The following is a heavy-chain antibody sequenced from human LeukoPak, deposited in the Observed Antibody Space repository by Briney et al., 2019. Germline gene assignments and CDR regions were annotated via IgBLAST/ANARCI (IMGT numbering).Heavy chain of an antibody. CDR1: GGSISSSPYY. J-gene: IGHJ4*02. Sequence: SETLSLTCTVSGGSISSSPYYWGWIRQPPGKGLEWIGSVYYSGSTSYNPPLKSRVTISVDTSKNQFSLKLTSVTAADTAVYYCARPLTGYSYFDYWGQGTLVTVSS. V-gene: IGHV4-39*01. CDR2: VYYSGST. D-gene: IGHD3-9*01. CDR3: ARPLTGYSYFDY.